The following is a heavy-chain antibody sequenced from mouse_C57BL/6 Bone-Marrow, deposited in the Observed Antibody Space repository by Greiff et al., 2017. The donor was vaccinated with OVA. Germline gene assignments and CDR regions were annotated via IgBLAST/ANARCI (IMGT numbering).Heavy chain of an antibody. V-gene: IGHV5-12*01. J-gene: IGHJ4*01. CDR3: ARRGWLSAMDY. Sequence: EVMLVESGGGLVQPGGSLKLSCAASGFTFSDYYMYWVRQTPEKRLEWVAYISNGGGSTYYPDTVKGRVTISRDNAKNTLYLQMSRRKSEDTAMYYCARRGWLSAMDYWGQGTSVTVSS. CDR2: ISNGGGST. D-gene: IGHD2-3*01. CDR1: GFTFSDYY.